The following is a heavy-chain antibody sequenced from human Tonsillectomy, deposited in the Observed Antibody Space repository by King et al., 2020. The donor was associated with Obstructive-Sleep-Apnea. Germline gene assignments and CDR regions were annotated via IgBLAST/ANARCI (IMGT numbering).Heavy chain of an antibody. D-gene: IGHD1-26*01. CDR2: INSDGSST. CDR1: GFTFSSYW. J-gene: IGHJ4*02. V-gene: IGHV3-74*01. Sequence: VQLVESGGGLVQPGGSLRLSCAASGFTFSSYWMHWVRQAPGKGLVWGSRINSDGSSTSYADSVKGRFTISRDNAKNTLYLQMNSLRAEDTAVYYCGGGGSYSPIGYWGQGTLVTVSS. CDR3: GGGGSYSPIGY.